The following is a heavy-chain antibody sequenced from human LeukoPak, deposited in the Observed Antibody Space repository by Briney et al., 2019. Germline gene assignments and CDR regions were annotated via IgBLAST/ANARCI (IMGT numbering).Heavy chain of an antibody. CDR3: ALRYCSGGSCYSGAWFDP. D-gene: IGHD2-15*01. J-gene: IGHJ5*02. CDR1: GGTFSSYA. Sequence: ASVKVSCKASGGTFSSYAISWVRQAPGQGLEWMGRIIPIFGIANYAQKFQGRVTITADKSTSTAYMELSSLRSEDTAVYYCALRYCSGGSCYSGAWFDPWGRGTLVTVSS. CDR2: IIPIFGIA. V-gene: IGHV1-69*04.